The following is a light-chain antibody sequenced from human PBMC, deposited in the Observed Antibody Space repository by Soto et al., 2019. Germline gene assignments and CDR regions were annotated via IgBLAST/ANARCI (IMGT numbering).Light chain of an antibody. V-gene: IGKV1-5*03. J-gene: IGKJ1*01. CDR1: QSISNW. CDR2: KAS. Sequence: DIPMTQSPSTLSASVGDRVTITCRASQSISNWLAWYQQKPGKAPKLLIYKASTLESGVPSSFSGSGSGTEFTLTISSLQPDDFATYYCQQYNSYPWTFGQGTKVEIK. CDR3: QQYNSYPWT.